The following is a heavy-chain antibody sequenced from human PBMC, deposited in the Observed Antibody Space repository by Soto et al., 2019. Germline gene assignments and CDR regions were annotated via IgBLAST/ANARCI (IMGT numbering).Heavy chain of an antibody. CDR2: IYWDDDK. CDR3: ARKVTYYDILTGEGWFDP. Sequence: QITLKESGPPLVKPTQTLTLTCTFSGFSLSTSGVGVGWIRQPPGKALEWLALIYWDDDKRYRPSLNSRLTITKDTTKKQVVLTMTSMDPVDTATNYCARKVTYYDILTGEGWFDPWGQGTLVTVSS. CDR1: GFSLSTSGVG. D-gene: IGHD3-9*01. V-gene: IGHV2-5*02. J-gene: IGHJ5*02.